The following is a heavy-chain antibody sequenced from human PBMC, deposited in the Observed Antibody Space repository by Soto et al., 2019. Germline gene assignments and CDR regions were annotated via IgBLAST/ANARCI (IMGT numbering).Heavy chain of an antibody. D-gene: IGHD1-20*01. CDR1: GFTFSSYA. V-gene: IGHV3-23*01. CDR3: AKAYINSWPNDWFDP. Sequence: EVQLLESGGGWLQPGGSLRLSCAASGFTFSSYAMNWVRQAPGKGLEWVSGITGSGAGSYYSDSVKGRFTISRDNSKNTLYRQMNSLRAEDTAVYYCAKAYINSWPNDWFDPWCQGTLVTVSS. CDR2: ITGSGAGS. J-gene: IGHJ5*02.